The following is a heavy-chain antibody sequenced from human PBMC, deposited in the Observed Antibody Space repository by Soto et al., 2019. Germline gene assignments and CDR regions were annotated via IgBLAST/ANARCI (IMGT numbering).Heavy chain of an antibody. D-gene: IGHD3-22*01. Sequence: QITLKESGPTLVKPTQTLTLTCTFSGFSLSTSGVGVGWIRQPPGKALEWLALIYWNDDKRYSPSLKSRLTITTDTSKNQVVLTMTNMDPVDTATYYCAHSTVYDSSGYYYIAGWFDPWGQGTLVTVSS. CDR1: GFSLSTSGVG. CDR2: IYWNDDK. CDR3: AHSTVYDSSGYYYIAGWFDP. J-gene: IGHJ5*02. V-gene: IGHV2-5*01.